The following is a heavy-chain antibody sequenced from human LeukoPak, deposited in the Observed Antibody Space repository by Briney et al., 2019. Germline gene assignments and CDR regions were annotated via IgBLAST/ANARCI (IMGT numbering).Heavy chain of an antibody. Sequence: GGSLRLSCAASGFTFSSYGMHWVRQAPGKGLEWVTFIHFDGSNQYYADSVKGRFTISRDNSKNTLYLQMNSLRADDTSVYYCVKGSGWYFDYWGQGNLVTVSS. V-gene: IGHV3-30*02. CDR2: IHFDGSNQ. CDR1: GFTFSSYG. D-gene: IGHD6-25*01. J-gene: IGHJ4*02. CDR3: VKGSGWYFDY.